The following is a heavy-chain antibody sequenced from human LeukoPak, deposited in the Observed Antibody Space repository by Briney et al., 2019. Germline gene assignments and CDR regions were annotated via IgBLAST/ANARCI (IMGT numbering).Heavy chain of an antibody. CDR2: ISGSGAST. CDR3: AKGRGSPYYFEY. Sequence: PGGSLRLSCAASGFTFSSFAMTWVRQATGKGLEWVSAISGSGASTYYADSVKGRFTISRDNSKNTLYLQMNSLRAEDTAVYYCAKGRGSPYYFEYWGQGTLVTVSS. D-gene: IGHD1-26*01. CDR1: GFTFSSFA. V-gene: IGHV3-23*01. J-gene: IGHJ4*02.